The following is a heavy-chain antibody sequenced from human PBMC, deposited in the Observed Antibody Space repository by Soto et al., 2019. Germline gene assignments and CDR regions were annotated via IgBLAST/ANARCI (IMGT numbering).Heavy chain of an antibody. V-gene: IGHV4-34*01. D-gene: IGHD2-2*01. J-gene: IGHJ6*03. CDR2: INHSGST. CDR3: ARTVVPAAMPKDYYYYYMDV. Sequence: PSETLSLTCAVYGGSFSGYYWSWIRQPPGKGLEWIGEINHSGSTNYNPSLKSRVTISVDTSKNQFSLKLSSVTAADTAVYYCARTVVPAAMPKDYYYYYMDVWGKGTTVTVSS. CDR1: GGSFSGYY.